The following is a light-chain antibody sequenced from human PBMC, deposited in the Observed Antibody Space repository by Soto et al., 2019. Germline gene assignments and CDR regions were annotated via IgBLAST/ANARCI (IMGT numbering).Light chain of an antibody. CDR2: SNN. J-gene: IGLJ3*02. Sequence: QSVLTQPPSASGTPGQRVTISCSGSSSNFGSNSVSWYQHLPGTAPRLLIYSNNQRPSGVPDRFPGSKSGTSASLAISGLQSEDEAEYYCAAWDDSLKGPVFGGGTKLTVL. CDR1: SSNFGSNS. V-gene: IGLV1-44*01. CDR3: AAWDDSLKGPV.